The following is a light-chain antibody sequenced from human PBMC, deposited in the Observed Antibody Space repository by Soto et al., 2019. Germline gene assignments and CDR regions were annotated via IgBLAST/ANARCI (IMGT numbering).Light chain of an antibody. J-gene: IGLJ1*01. Sequence: SVLTQPASVSGSPGQAITISCTGTSSDVRSYNLVSWYQQHPGKSPKLMIYEVSKRPSGVSNRFSGSKAGNTASLPISGLQAEDEADYYCCSYAGSSTPFLGTGTKVTAL. CDR1: SSDVRSYNL. V-gene: IGLV2-23*02. CDR2: EVS. CDR3: CSYAGSSTPF.